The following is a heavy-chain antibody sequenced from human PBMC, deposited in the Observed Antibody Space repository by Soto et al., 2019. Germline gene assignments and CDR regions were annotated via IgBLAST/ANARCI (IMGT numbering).Heavy chain of an antibody. D-gene: IGHD1-26*01. Sequence: ASVKVSCKTSEFTFTDYYIHWVRQAPGQGLEWMGWINPNSGGTDYGQKFQGRVTMTRDTSIGTAHMELRGLRSDDTAVYYCAREKIVGANPFDCWGQGTLVTVSS. V-gene: IGHV1-2*02. CDR2: INPNSGGT. CDR1: EFTFTDYY. J-gene: IGHJ4*02. CDR3: AREKIVGANPFDC.